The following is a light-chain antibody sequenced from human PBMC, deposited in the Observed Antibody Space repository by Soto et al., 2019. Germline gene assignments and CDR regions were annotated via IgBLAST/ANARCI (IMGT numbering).Light chain of an antibody. CDR1: SSDVGAYNL. J-gene: IGLJ2*01. CDR2: EVR. CDR3: SSFTSKSTLI. V-gene: IGLV2-14*01. Sequence: QSALTQPASVSGSPGQSITISCTGTSSDVGAYNLVSWYQQYPGRAPQLILYEVRNRPSGISFRFSGFKSGNTASLTISGLQAEDEADYYCSSFTSKSTLIFGGGTQLTVL.